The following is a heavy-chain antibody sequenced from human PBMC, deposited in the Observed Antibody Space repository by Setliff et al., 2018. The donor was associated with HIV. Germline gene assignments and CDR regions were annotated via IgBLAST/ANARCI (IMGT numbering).Heavy chain of an antibody. V-gene: IGHV1-69*02. CDR2: IIPILGVA. CDR1: RSTFNSHT. D-gene: IGHD3-10*01. J-gene: IGHJ4*02. Sequence: SVKVSCKASRSTFNSHTINWVRQAPGQGLDWMGRIIPILGVANYAQRFQGKVTITADKSTSTAYVELSSLRSEDTAVYYCARGYGSGTTPSGYWGQGTLVTVSS. CDR3: ARGYGSGTTPSGY.